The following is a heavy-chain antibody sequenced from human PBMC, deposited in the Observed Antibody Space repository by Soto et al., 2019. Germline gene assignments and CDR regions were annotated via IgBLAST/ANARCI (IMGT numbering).Heavy chain of an antibody. V-gene: IGHV1-3*01. Sequence: VASVKVSCKASGYTFTSYAMHWVRQAPGQRLEWMGWINAGNGNTKYSQKFQGRVTITRDTSASTAYMELSSLRSEETAVYYCARYQLPNKGDYYYYGMDVWGQGTTVTVSS. CDR3: ARYQLPNKGDYYYYGMDV. CDR1: GYTFTSYA. D-gene: IGHD2-2*01. J-gene: IGHJ6*02. CDR2: INAGNGNT.